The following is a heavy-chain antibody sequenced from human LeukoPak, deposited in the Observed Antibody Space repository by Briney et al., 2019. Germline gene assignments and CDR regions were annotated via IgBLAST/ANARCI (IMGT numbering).Heavy chain of an antibody. Sequence: SETLSLTCTVSGVSISSSSYYWGWIRQPPGKGLEWIGSIYYSGSTYYNPSLKSRVTISVDTSKNQFSLKLSSVTAADTAVYYCARHMSTGYSSSYDYWGRGTLVTVSP. CDR3: ARHMSTGYSSSYDY. J-gene: IGHJ4*02. V-gene: IGHV4-39*01. D-gene: IGHD6-13*01. CDR2: IYYSGST. CDR1: GVSISSSSYY.